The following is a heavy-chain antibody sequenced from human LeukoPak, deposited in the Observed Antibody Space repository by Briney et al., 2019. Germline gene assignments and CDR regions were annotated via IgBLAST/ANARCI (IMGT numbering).Heavy chain of an antibody. CDR1: GYTFTGQY. CDR2: INPNSGGT. D-gene: IGHD3-16*01. CDR3: ARGRQLHVGELFPFAEFFQP. Sequence: GASVTVSCKPSGYTFTGQYLHWVRQAPGQGLEWMGWINPNSGGTKSAQKFQGRVIMTRDTSISTAYMELRSLSSDDTAVYYCARGRQLHVGELFPFAEFFQPWGQGTLVTVFS. J-gene: IGHJ1*01. V-gene: IGHV1-2*02.